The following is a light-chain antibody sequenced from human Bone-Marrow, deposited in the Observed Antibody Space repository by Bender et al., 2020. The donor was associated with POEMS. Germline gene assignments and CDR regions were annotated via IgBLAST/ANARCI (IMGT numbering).Light chain of an antibody. J-gene: IGLJ3*02. CDR2: DAS. V-gene: IGLV2-14*03. CDR3: QSYDNSLGGWV. Sequence: QSALTQPASVSGSPGQSITISCTGTSSDVGGYNYVSWYQQHPGKAPKLIIYDASERPSGVSNRFSGSRSGNTASLAITGLQAEDEGDYYCQSYDNSLGGWVFGGGTKLTVL. CDR1: SSDVGGYNY.